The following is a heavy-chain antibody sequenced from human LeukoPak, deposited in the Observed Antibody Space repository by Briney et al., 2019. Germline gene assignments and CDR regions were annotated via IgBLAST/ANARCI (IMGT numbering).Heavy chain of an antibody. J-gene: IGHJ4*02. Sequence: ASVKVSCKASGYTFTSYGISWVRQAPGQGLEWMGWISCYNGNTKYAQKFQGRVTMTTATSTSTAYMELRSLTSDDTAVYYCATDLPTTPDYFDYWGQGTLVTVSS. CDR3: ATDLPTTPDYFDY. CDR2: ISCYNGNT. D-gene: IGHD1-26*01. CDR1: GYTFTSYG. V-gene: IGHV1-18*01.